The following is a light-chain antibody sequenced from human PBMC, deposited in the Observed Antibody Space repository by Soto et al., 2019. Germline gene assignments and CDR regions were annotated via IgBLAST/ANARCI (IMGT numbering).Light chain of an antibody. CDR3: QQSYSTIT. Sequence: DIQMTQSPSSLSASVGDRVTITCRASQSISSYLNWYQQKPGKAPKLLIYTASSLQSGVPSRFSGSGSGTDFTLTISSLPPEDFATDYFQQSYSTITFGGGTKVEIK. V-gene: IGKV1-39*01. J-gene: IGKJ4*02. CDR1: QSISSY. CDR2: TAS.